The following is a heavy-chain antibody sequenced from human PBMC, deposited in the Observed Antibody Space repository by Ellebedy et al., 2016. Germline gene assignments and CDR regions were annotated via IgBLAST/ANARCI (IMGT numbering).Heavy chain of an antibody. CDR3: ARPLYSSSPWWGPYYMDV. CDR2: IYYSGST. V-gene: IGHV4-31*11. Sequence: SETLSLTXAVSGGSISSGGYYWSWIRQHPGKGLEWIGYIYYSGSTYYNPSLKSRVTISVDTSKNQFSLKLSSVTAEDTAVYYCARPLYSSSPWWGPYYMDVWGKGTTVTVSS. CDR1: GGSISSGGYY. D-gene: IGHD6-6*01. J-gene: IGHJ6*03.